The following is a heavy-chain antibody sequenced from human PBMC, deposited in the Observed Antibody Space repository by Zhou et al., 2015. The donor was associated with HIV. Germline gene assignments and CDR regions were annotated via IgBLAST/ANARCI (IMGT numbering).Heavy chain of an antibody. V-gene: IGHV1-69*01. CDR2: RPYVCIT. J-gene: IGHJ6*02. D-gene: IGHD2-8*01. CDR1: GGTFRTFA. Sequence: QVQLVQSGTEVKRPGSSVKVSCKASGGTFRTFAISWVRQAPGQGLEWSGGDRPYVCITKLRTEVSGRVTITADEPTSTAYMELSSLRSEDTAVYYCARVVYNTRWSNVVYGMDVWGQGTSVTVSS. CDR3: ARVVYNTRWSNVVYGMDV.